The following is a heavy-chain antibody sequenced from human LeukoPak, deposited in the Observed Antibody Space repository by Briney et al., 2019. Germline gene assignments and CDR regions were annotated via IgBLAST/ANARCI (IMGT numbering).Heavy chain of an antibody. CDR3: ARGADSSSWYGGLDY. CDR1: GGSISSGSYY. V-gene: IGHV4-61*01. Sequence: SETLSLTCTVSGGSISSGSYYWSWIRQPPGKGLEWIGYIYYSGSTNYNPSLKSRVTISVDTSKNQFSLKLSSVTAADAAVYYCARGADSSSWYGGLDYWGQGTLVTVSS. CDR2: IYYSGST. D-gene: IGHD6-13*01. J-gene: IGHJ4*02.